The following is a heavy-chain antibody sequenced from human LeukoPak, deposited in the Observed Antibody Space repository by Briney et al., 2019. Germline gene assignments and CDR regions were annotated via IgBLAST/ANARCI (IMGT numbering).Heavy chain of an antibody. CDR1: GFTFSSYE. V-gene: IGHV3-48*03. CDR3: AREPYSSSWYLWFDP. CDR2: ISSSGSTI. J-gene: IGHJ5*02. D-gene: IGHD6-13*01. Sequence: GGSLRLSWAASGFTFSSYEMNWVRQAPGKGLEWVSYISSSGSTIYYADSVNGRFTISRDNAKNSLYLQINSLRAEDTAVYYCAREPYSSSWYLWFDPWGQGTLVTVSS.